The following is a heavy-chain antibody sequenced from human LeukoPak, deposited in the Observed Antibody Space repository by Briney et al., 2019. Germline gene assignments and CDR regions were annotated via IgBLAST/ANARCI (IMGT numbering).Heavy chain of an antibody. CDR2: IKSQADDGTT. D-gene: IGHD2-15*01. V-gene: IGHV3-15*01. CDR1: GFSFSNAW. J-gene: IGHJ4*02. Sequence: GGSLRLSCAASGFSFSNAWMSWVRQAPGKGLEWVGRIKSQADDGTTNYAAPVHGRFFLSRDDSTNTLYLQMNSLKTEDTAVYYCTTDYLSWVGCRGTNCFDFWGQGTLVTVSS. CDR3: TTDYLSWVGCRGTNCFDF.